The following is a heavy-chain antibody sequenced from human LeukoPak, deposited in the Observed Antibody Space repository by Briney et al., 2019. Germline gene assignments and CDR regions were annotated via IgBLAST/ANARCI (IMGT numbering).Heavy chain of an antibody. CDR1: GGSFSGYY. V-gene: IGHV4-34*01. CDR3: ARDFTR. D-gene: IGHD3-3*01. CDR2: INHSGST. Sequence: SETLSLTCAVYGGSFSGYYWSWIRQPPGKELEWIGEINHSGSTNYNPSLKSRVTISVDTSKNQFSLKLSSVTAADTAVYYCARDFTRWGQGTLVTVSS. J-gene: IGHJ4*02.